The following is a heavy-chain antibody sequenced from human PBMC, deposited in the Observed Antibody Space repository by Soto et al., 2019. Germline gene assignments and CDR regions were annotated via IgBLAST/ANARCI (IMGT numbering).Heavy chain of an antibody. D-gene: IGHD3-3*01. CDR1: GFTFSSYG. V-gene: IGHV3-30*18. J-gene: IGHJ6*02. CDR3: AKDTIFGVVTTPDYYYYYGMDV. Sequence: ESGGGVVQPGRSLRLSCAASGFTFSSYGMHWVRQAPGKGLEWVAVISYDGSNKYYADSVKGRFTISRDNSKNTLYLQMNSRRAEDTAVYYCAKDTIFGVVTTPDYYYYYGMDVWGQGTTVTVSS. CDR2: ISYDGSNK.